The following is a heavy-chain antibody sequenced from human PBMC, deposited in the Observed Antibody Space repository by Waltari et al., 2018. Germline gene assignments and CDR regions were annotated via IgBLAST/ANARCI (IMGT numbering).Heavy chain of an antibody. D-gene: IGHD6-19*01. Sequence: QVQLQESGPGLVEPSETLSLPCTVSGGSISSYYWSWIRQPPGKGLEWLGYIYYSGSTNYNPSRKSRGTISVDTAKNQFSLQLSSVTAADTAVYYCASSSGWLGTFDIWGQGTMVTVSS. V-gene: IGHV4-59*01. J-gene: IGHJ3*02. CDR2: IYYSGST. CDR3: ASSSGWLGTFDI. CDR1: GGSISSYY.